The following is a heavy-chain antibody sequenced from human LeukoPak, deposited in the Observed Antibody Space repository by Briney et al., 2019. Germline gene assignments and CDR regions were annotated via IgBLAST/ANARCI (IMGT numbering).Heavy chain of an antibody. CDR2: INHSGST. Sequence: SETLSLTCAVYGGSFSGYYWSWIRQPPGKGLEWIGEINHSGSTNYNPSLKSRVTMSVDTSKNQFSLKLSSVTAADTAVYYCARTPRGPYYYDSSGYYLDYWGQGTLVTVSS. D-gene: IGHD3-22*01. J-gene: IGHJ4*02. V-gene: IGHV4-34*01. CDR1: GGSFSGYY. CDR3: ARTPRGPYYYDSSGYYLDY.